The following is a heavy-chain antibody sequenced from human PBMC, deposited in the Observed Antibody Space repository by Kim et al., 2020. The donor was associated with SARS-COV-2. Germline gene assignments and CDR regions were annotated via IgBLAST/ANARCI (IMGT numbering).Heavy chain of an antibody. J-gene: IGHJ4*02. V-gene: IGHV4-31*03. CDR3: ARETGLRYFDWLTNNYFAY. CDR2: IYYSGST. CDR1: GGSISSGGYY. Sequence: SETLSLTCTVSGGSISSGGYYWSWIRQHPGKGLEWIGYIYYSGSTYYNPSLKSRVTISVDTSKNQFSLKLSSVTAADTAVYYCARETGLRYFDWLTNNYFAYWGQGTLVTVSS. D-gene: IGHD3-9*01.